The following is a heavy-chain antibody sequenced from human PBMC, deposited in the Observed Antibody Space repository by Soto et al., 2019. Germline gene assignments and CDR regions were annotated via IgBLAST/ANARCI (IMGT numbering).Heavy chain of an antibody. CDR3: ARSVEGHFDY. Sequence: EVQLVGSGGALVQRGGSLTLSCAASGFRFSIYSMNWVRQAPGKGLEWSAYITSDTKTIKYAESVKGRFTISRDNAKNSVYLQMDNLSDEDTAVYYCARSVEGHFDYWGQGTVVTVSS. J-gene: IGHJ4*02. V-gene: IGHV3-48*02. CDR1: GFRFSIYS. D-gene: IGHD6-19*01. CDR2: ITSDTKTI.